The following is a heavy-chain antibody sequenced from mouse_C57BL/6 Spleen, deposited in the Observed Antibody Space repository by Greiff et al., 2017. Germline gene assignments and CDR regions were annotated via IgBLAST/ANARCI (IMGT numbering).Heavy chain of an antibody. V-gene: IGHV1-72*01. J-gene: IGHJ1*03. Sequence: QVQLQQSGPGLLQPSASVRLSCKSSGYTFTSYCMHLVSQRPGRGLELIGRIDPNSGGTKYNEKFLSNDTLTVDKPSSTAYMQLSSLTSEDSAVDYCAIGYFDVWRTGTTVTVSS. CDR1: GYTFTSYC. CDR2: IDPNSGGT. CDR3: AIGYFDV.